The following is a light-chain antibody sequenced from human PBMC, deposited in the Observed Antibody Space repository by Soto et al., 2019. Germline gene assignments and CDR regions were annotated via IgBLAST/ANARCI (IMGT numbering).Light chain of an antibody. CDR3: QQYNSWPPIT. CDR2: GAS. CDR1: QSVSSN. J-gene: IGKJ5*01. V-gene: IGKV3-15*01. Sequence: EIVMTQSPATLSVSPGERATLSCRASQSVSSNLAWYQQKPGQAPRLLIYGASTRATGIPARFSGSGSGTDFTLTITSLEPEDFVVYYCQQYNSWPPITFGQGTRLE.